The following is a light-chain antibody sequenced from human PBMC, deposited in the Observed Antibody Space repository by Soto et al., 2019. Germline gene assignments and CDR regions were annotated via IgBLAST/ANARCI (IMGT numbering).Light chain of an antibody. Sequence: EIVLTQSPATLSLSPGDRAILSCRASQSVSAYLTWYQHKPGQAPRLLIYDISNRATGIPARFSGSGSGTDFTLTISSLEPEDFAVYYCQLRDNWPPIFTFGPGTKVDIK. CDR3: QLRDNWPPIFT. J-gene: IGKJ3*01. V-gene: IGKV3-11*01. CDR2: DIS. CDR1: QSVSAY.